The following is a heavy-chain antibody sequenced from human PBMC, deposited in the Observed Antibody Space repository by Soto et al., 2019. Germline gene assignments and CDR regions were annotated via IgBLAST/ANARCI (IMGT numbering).Heavy chain of an antibody. Sequence: GGSLRLSCAASGFTFSSYAVSWVRQAPGKGLEWVSAISGSGGSTYYADSVKGRFTISRDNSKSTLYLQMNSLRAEDTAVYYCAREGAARSSYYYGMDVWGQGTTVTVS. CDR3: AREGAARSSYYYGMDV. J-gene: IGHJ6*02. D-gene: IGHD6-6*01. CDR2: ISGSGGST. V-gene: IGHV3-23*01. CDR1: GFTFSSYA.